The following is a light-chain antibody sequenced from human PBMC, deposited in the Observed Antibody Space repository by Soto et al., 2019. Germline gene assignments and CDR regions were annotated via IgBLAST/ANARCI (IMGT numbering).Light chain of an antibody. V-gene: IGKV1-9*01. J-gene: IGKJ3*01. CDR1: QGISSY. CDR2: AAS. Sequence: DIQLTQSPSFLSASVGDRVTITCRASQGISSYLAWYQQKPGKAPKLLIYAASTLQSGVPSRFSGSGSGNEFTLTISTLQPEDFATYYCQQLNSYPLTFGPGTKVDIK. CDR3: QQLNSYPLT.